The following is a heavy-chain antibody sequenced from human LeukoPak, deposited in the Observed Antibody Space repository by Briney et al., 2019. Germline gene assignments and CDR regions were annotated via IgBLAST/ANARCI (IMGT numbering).Heavy chain of an antibody. D-gene: IGHD3-10*01. J-gene: IGHJ6*02. CDR1: GYTFTGYY. CDR2: INPNSGGT. Sequence: GASVKVSCKASGYTFTGYYMHWVRQAPGQGLEWMGWINPNSGGTNYAQKFQGRVTMTRDTSISTAYMELSRLRSDDTAVYYCARELWFGESHYYGMDVWGQGTLVTASS. CDR3: ARELWFGESHYYGMDV. V-gene: IGHV1-2*02.